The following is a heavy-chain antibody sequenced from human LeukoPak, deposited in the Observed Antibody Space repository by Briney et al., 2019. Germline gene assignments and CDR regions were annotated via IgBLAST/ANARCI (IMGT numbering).Heavy chain of an antibody. D-gene: IGHD2-15*01. J-gene: IGHJ5*02. Sequence: ASVKVSCKASGYTFTNYGLSWVRQAPGQGLEWVGWISAYNGNIKYAQKFQGRVTMTTDTSTRTAYMELSSLRSEDTAVYYCARAPDLYCSGGSCYNEFDPWGQGTLVTVSS. V-gene: IGHV1-18*01. CDR2: ISAYNGNI. CDR3: ARAPDLYCSGGSCYNEFDP. CDR1: GYTFTNYG.